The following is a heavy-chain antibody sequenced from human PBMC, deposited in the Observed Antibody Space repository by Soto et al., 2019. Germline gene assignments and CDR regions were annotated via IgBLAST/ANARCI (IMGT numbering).Heavy chain of an antibody. D-gene: IGHD1-26*01. CDR2: VIPSFGTP. CDR3: ARGSSSTVGPTGWFDP. Sequence: QVQLVQSGAEVKKPGSSVKVSCKASGGSFSSYAFSWVRQAPGQGLEWMGGVIPSFGTPNYAQRFQGRVTISADEATTAVYMDLMRLRSEDTAVYYCARGSSSTVGPTGWFDPWGQGTLVTVSS. J-gene: IGHJ5*02. CDR1: GGSFSSYA. V-gene: IGHV1-69*01.